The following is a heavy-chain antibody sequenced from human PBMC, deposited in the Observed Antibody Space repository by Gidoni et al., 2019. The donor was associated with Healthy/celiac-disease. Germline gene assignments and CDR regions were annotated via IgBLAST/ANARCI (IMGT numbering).Heavy chain of an antibody. CDR2: ISSSGSTR. CDR3: ARDPGSGYYFDY. CDR1: GFPFSDYY. Sequence: QVQLVASGGGLVKPGGSLRLSCAASGFPFSDYYMSWTRQAPGKGLEGVADISSSGSTRYYADSVKGRFTISRDNAKNSLYLQMNSLRAEDTAVYYCARDPGSGYYFDYGGQGTLVTVSS. D-gene: IGHD3-22*01. J-gene: IGHJ4*02. V-gene: IGHV3-11*01.